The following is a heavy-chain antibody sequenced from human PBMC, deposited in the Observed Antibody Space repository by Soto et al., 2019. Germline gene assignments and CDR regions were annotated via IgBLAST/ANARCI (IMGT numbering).Heavy chain of an antibody. CDR1: GGTFSSYT. CDR2: ITPILGIA. CDR3: ARDDYGDYEAAFDI. J-gene: IGHJ3*02. Sequence: GASVKVSCKASGGTFSSYTISWVRQAPGQGLEWMGRITPILGIANYAQKFQGRVTITADKSTSTAYMELSSLRSEDTAVYYCARDDYGDYEAAFDIWGQGTMVTVSS. D-gene: IGHD4-17*01. V-gene: IGHV1-69*04.